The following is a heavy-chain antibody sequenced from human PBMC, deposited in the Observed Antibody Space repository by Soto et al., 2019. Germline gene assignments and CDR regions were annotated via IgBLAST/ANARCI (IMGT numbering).Heavy chain of an antibody. Sequence: GGSLRLCCAVSGFTFGCCWMYWVRQAPGKGPVWVSRVNSDGSSTSYADSVKGRFTISRDNAKSTLYLEMNSLRAEDTAVYYCARARSIVVPAAPLDYWGQGTLVTVSS. V-gene: IGHV3-74*03. D-gene: IGHD2-2*01. CDR3: ARARSIVVPAAPLDY. CDR2: VNSDGSST. CDR1: GFTFGCCW. J-gene: IGHJ4*02.